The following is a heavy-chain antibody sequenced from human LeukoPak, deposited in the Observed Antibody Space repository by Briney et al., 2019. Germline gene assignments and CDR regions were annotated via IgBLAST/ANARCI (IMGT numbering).Heavy chain of an antibody. V-gene: IGHV1-69*06. CDR3: ASTPQWLVPQNFDY. D-gene: IGHD6-19*01. CDR1: GGTFSSYA. Sequence: SVKVSCKASGGTFSSYAISWVRQAPGQGLEWMGGIIPIFGTANYAQKFQGRVTITADKSTSTAYMELSGLRSEDTAVYYCASTPQWLVPQNFDYWGQGTLVTVSS. J-gene: IGHJ4*02. CDR2: IIPIFGTA.